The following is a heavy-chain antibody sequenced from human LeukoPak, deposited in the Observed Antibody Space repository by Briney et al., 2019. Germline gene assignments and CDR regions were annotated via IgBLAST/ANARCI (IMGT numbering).Heavy chain of an antibody. CDR1: GGFISGSTYY. CDR3: ARHGQSITNFGVINP. D-gene: IGHD3-3*01. Sequence: SETLSLTCTVSGGFISGSTYYWGWIRQSPEKGLEWIGSIYYTGNIYYNPSLKRRVTIAVDTSKNQFSLNLKSMTAADTAVYYCARHGQSITNFGVINPWGQGTLVTVSS. CDR2: IYYTGNI. J-gene: IGHJ5*02. V-gene: IGHV4-39*01.